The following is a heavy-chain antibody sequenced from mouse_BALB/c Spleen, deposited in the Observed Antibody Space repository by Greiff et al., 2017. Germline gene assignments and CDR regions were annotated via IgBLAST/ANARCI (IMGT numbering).Heavy chain of an antibody. D-gene: IGHD2-4*01. Sequence: VHLVESGPGLVAPSQSLSITCTVSGFSLTSYGVHWVRQPPGKGLEWLGVIWAGGSTNYNSALMSRLSISKDNSKSKVFLKMNSLQTDDTAMYYCARDRDYDGAWFAYWGQGTLVTVSA. CDR1: GFSLTSYG. CDR3: ARDRDYDGAWFAY. V-gene: IGHV2-9*02. J-gene: IGHJ3*01. CDR2: IWAGGST.